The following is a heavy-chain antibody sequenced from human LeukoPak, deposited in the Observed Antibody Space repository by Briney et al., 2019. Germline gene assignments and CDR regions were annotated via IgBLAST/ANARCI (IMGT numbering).Heavy chain of an antibody. J-gene: IGHJ4*02. Sequence: GESLKISCKGSGSPFTNYWIGWVRQLPGKGLEWMGIMYPGDSDTRYSPSFQGQVTISADKSISTAYLQWSSLKASDTAMYYCARGDYGDFRVFYTLFDYWGQGTLVTVSS. CDR2: MYPGDSDT. CDR3: ARGDYGDFRVFYTLFDY. D-gene: IGHD4-17*01. CDR1: GSPFTNYW. V-gene: IGHV5-51*01.